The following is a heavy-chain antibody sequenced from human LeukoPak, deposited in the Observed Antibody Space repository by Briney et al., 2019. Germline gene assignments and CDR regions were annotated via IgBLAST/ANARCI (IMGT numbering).Heavy chain of an antibody. D-gene: IGHD5-12*01. CDR2: IQTAGDT. CDR1: GFTFTNYA. CDR3: ARDSRPGYGGAHDI. Sequence: GGSLRLSCAASGFTFTNYAMSWVRQAPGKGLEWVALIQTAGDTYYPASVKGRFTISRENAKNSFYLQMNSLRAEDTAVYYCARDSRPGYGGAHDIWGPGTMVTVSS. V-gene: IGHV3-13*01. J-gene: IGHJ3*02.